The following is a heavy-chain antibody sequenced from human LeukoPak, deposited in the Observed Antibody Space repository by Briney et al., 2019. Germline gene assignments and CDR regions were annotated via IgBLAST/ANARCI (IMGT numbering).Heavy chain of an antibody. D-gene: IGHD2-2*01. CDR2: INPNSGGT. CDR1: GYTFTGYY. J-gene: IGHJ3*02. CDR3: ARFYCSSTSCPPAGAFDI. V-gene: IGHV1-2*02. Sequence: GASVKVSCKASGYTFTGYYMHWVRQAPGQGLEWMGWINPNSGGTNYAQKFQGRVTMTRDTSISTAYMELSRLRSDDTAVYYCARFYCSSTSCPPAGAFDIWGQGTMVTVSS.